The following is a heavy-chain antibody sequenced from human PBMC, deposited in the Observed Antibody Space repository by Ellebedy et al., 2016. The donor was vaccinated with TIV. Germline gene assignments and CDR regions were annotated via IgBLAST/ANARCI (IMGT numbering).Heavy chain of an antibody. J-gene: IGHJ4*02. CDR3: ARVSRMADPFRPPDDY. Sequence: AASVKVSCKASGGTFGSYTITWVRHAPGQGLEWMGGIIPVFPTANYAEKFQGRITITADKSTSTAYMELSSLTSEDTAVYYCARVSRMADPFRPPDDYWGQGTLVTVSS. V-gene: IGHV1-69*06. D-gene: IGHD1-14*01. CDR2: IIPVFPTA. CDR1: GGTFGSYT.